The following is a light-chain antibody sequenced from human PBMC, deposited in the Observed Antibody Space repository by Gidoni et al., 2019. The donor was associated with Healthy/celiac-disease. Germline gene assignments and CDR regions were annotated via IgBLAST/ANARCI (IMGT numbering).Light chain of an antibody. Sequence: AIRLTPSPSSLSASTGDSVTITCRASQGISSYLAWYQQNPGTAAKLLIYDASTLQSGVPSRFSGSGSGTDFTLTISCLQSEDVATYYCQQYYSYPPLTFGGGTKVEIK. J-gene: IGKJ4*01. V-gene: IGKV1-8*01. CDR2: DAS. CDR1: QGISSY. CDR3: QQYYSYPPLT.